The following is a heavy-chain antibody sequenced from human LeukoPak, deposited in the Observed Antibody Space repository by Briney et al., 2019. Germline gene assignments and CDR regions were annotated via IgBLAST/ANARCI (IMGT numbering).Heavy chain of an antibody. V-gene: IGHV4-61*02. CDR3: ARSGLIDY. Sequence: ASQTLSLTCTVSGGSISRGNYYWSWIRQPAGKGLEWIGRIYTSGSTNYNPSLKSRVTISVDTSKNQFSLKLSSVTAADTAVYYCARSGLIDYWGQGTLVTVSS. J-gene: IGHJ4*02. CDR2: IYTSGST. CDR1: GGSISRGNYY.